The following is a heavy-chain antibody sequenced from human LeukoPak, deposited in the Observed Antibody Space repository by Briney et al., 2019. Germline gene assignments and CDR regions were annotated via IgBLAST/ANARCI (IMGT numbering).Heavy chain of an antibody. D-gene: IGHD4-17*01. J-gene: IGHJ3*01. CDR1: GGSISSSSYY. Sequence: SETLSLTCTVSGGSISSSSYYWGWIRQPPGKGLQWIGEVYHSGTTNYDPSLKSRVTISVDKSKNQFSLKLSSVTAADTALYYCTRAGYGDYGRDAFDVWGQGTMVTVSS. CDR3: TRAGYGDYGRDAFDV. CDR2: VYHSGTT. V-gene: IGHV4-39*07.